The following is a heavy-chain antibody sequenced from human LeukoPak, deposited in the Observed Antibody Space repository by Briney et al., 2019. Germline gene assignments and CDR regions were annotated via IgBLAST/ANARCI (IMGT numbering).Heavy chain of an antibody. V-gene: IGHV3-23*01. CDR1: GFTFNTYA. J-gene: IGHJ4*02. CDR2: ISGSGDST. D-gene: IGHD5-24*01. Sequence: GGSLRLSCAASGFTFNTYAMSWVRQAPGKGLEWVSAISGSGDSTYYADSVKGRFTISRDNSKNTLYLQVNSLRAEDTAVYFCAKARAKMATSYFDYWGQGTLVTVSS. CDR3: AKARAKMATSYFDY.